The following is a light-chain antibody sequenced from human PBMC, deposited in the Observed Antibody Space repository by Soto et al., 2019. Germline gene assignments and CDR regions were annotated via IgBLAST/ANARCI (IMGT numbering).Light chain of an antibody. J-gene: IGLJ2*01. CDR2: EVS. Sequence: QPVLTQPPSASGTPGQRVIISCSGSSSNLGSNSGNWYQQLPGTAPKLMIYEVSKRPSGVPDRFSGSKSGNTASLTVSGLQAEDEADYYCSSYAGSNNVVFGGGTKVTVL. CDR3: SSYAGSNNVV. V-gene: IGLV1-44*01. CDR1: SSNLGSNS.